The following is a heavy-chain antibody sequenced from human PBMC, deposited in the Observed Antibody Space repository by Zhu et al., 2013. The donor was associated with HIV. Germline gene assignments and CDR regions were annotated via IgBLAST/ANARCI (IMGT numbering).Heavy chain of an antibody. J-gene: IGHJ3*02. V-gene: IGHV1-69*01. CDR1: RHFSNYA. D-gene: IGHD4-17*01. CDR3: ARVSTTVRSFDI. Sequence: QVQLAQSGAELXRPGSRXRSPAGFWRHFSNYAINWVRQAPGQGLEWMAEIIPIFGITKYTQKFQGRVTITAAESTSTAYMELRGLRSEDTAVYYCARVSTTVRSFDIWGQGTMVTVSS. CDR2: IIPIFGIT.